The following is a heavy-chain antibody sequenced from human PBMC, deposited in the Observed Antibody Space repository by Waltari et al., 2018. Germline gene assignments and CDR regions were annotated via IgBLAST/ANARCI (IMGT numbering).Heavy chain of an antibody. CDR1: GSPFSNWI. Sequence: QVQLVESGGGVVQPGRSRRLSCAAPGSPFSNWIIHWVRQAPGKGLEWVAAMSYDGISTYYADSVKGRFTIGGDDSKNTVYLQINSLRPEDTAIYYCAREGGTSGYSGYFDYWGQGTLVTVSS. V-gene: IGHV3-30*01. J-gene: IGHJ4*02. CDR2: MSYDGIST. CDR3: AREGGTSGYSGYFDY. D-gene: IGHD2-15*01.